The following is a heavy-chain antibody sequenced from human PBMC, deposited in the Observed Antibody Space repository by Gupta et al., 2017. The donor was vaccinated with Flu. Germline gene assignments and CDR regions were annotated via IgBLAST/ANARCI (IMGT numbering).Heavy chain of an antibody. CDR3: ARLPSQWDLFGFDL. D-gene: IGHD1-26*01. CDR2: LYYTGPA. J-gene: IGHJ3*01. CDR1: GGSMSSSDHY. V-gene: IGHV4-39*01. Sequence: QLQLQESGPGLVKPSEILSLTCTVSGGSMSSSDHYWVWIRQPPGKGLEWIGSLYYTGPAFYNPSLKSRVSISEHTSKNQFSLKVTSVTAADTAVYYCARLPSQWDLFGFDLWGQGSMVIVSS.